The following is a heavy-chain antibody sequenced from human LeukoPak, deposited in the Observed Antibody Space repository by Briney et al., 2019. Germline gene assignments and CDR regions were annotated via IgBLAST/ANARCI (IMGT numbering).Heavy chain of an antibody. CDR1: GFSFTTYV. V-gene: IGHV3-30*04. CDR3: ARVMGIASYFDY. D-gene: IGHD7-27*01. J-gene: IGHJ4*02. Sequence: GGSLRLSCAASGFSFTTYVMRWVRQAPGKGLEWVAVISHDGSNKFYADSVKGRFTISRDNAKNTVNLQMNSLRAEDTAVYYCARVMGIASYFDYWGQGTLITVSS. CDR2: ISHDGSNK.